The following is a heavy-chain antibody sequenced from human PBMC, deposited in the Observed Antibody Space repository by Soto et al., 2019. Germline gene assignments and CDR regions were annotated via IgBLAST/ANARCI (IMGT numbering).Heavy chain of an antibody. J-gene: IGHJ4*02. CDR2: ISVYTGNT. D-gene: IGHD2-21*02. CDR3: ARGRAYCGGDCYLLDY. V-gene: IGHV1-18*01. Sequence: ASVKVSCKASGYTFTAYGFNWVRQAPGQGLEWMGWISVYTGNTNYAQNLQGRVTMTTDTSTRTAYMELRGLRSDDTAVYYCARGRAYCGGDCYLLDYWGQGTPVTVPS. CDR1: GYTFTAYG.